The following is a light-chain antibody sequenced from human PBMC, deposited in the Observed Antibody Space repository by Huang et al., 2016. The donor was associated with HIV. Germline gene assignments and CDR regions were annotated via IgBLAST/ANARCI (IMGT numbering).Light chain of an antibody. V-gene: IGKV1-39*01. J-gene: IGKJ2*01. CDR1: QSIPTY. CDR3: QQSYNLPYT. CDR2: ATS. Sequence: DIQMTQSPPSLSASLGDRVTITCRASQSIPTYLNWYHHKPGEAPELLIHATSTLQNGVPSRFSGGGSGTDFTLTITNLQPEDVASYYCQQSYNLPYTFGRGTKVDIK.